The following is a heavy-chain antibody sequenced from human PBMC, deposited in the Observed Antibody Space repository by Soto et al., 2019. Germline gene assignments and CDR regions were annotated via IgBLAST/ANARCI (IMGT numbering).Heavy chain of an antibody. CDR2: ISFDGKNK. V-gene: IGHV3-30*04. CDR1: GFTFSDYA. J-gene: IGHJ6*02. D-gene: IGHD5-12*01. Sequence: PGGSLRLSCAASGFTFSDYAMHWVRQAPGKGLEWVTVISFDGKNKYYADSVKGRFTISRDDSKNTLYLQMNSLRTEDTAVYYCAREAGYSGYDRYRNYYGMDVWGQGTTVTVSS. CDR3: AREAGYSGYDRYRNYYGMDV.